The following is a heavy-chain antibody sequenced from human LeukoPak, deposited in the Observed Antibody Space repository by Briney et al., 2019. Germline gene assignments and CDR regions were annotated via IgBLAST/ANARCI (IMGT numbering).Heavy chain of an antibody. J-gene: IGHJ5*01. CDR3: ARALYGEGSYPGFDS. V-gene: IGHV4-59*12. CDR1: GGYSTNYQ. D-gene: IGHD3-10*01. Sequence: PSETLSLTCSVSGGYSTNYQWRWLRQSPEKGLEWLGYIYSGRNIKYNSSLKSRVTISVNTSKNQFSLKLSSVTAADTAVYYCARALYGEGSYPGFDSWGQGILVIVSS. CDR2: IYSGRNI.